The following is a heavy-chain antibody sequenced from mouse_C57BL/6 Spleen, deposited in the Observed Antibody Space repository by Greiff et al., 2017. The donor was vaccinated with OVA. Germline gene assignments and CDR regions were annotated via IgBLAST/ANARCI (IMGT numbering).Heavy chain of an antibody. CDR3: ARQGYYYGSSLLFDY. J-gene: IGHJ2*01. Sequence: VKLQQSGAELVRPGTSVKVSCKASGYAFTNYLIEWVKQRPGQGLEWIGVINPGSGGTNYNEKFKGKATLTADKSSSTAYMQLSSLTSEDSAVXFCARQGYYYGSSLLFDYWGQGTTLTVSS. CDR1: GYAFTNYL. D-gene: IGHD1-1*01. CDR2: INPGSGGT. V-gene: IGHV1-54*01.